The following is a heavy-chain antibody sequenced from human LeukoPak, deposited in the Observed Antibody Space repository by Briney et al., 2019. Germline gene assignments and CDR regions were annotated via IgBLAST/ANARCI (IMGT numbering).Heavy chain of an antibody. CDR1: GGSISSGSYY. CDR2: IYTSGST. Sequence: PSETLSLTCTVSGGSISSGSYYWSWIRQPAGKGLEWIGRIYTSGSTNYNPSLKSRVTISVDTSKNQFSLKLSSVTAADTAVYYCARARGNDYSNPEPFDYWGQGTLVTVSS. V-gene: IGHV4-61*02. CDR3: ARARGNDYSNPEPFDY. D-gene: IGHD4-11*01. J-gene: IGHJ4*02.